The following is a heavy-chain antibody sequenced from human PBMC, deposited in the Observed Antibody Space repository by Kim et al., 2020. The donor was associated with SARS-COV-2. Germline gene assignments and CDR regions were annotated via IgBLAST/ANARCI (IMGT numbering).Heavy chain of an antibody. J-gene: IGHJ6*01. Sequence: GGSLRLSCAASGFTFSNYYMSWVRQAPGKGLEWVSVIYSGGSTNYSADSVKGRFTISSDTTKNPLYLQISSLRADATAVYCCASDRFWNYYGGSYY. D-gene: IGHD3-22*01. CDR2: IYSGGSTN. V-gene: IGHV3-11*04. CDR1: GFTFSNYY. CDR3: ASDRFWNYYGGSYY.